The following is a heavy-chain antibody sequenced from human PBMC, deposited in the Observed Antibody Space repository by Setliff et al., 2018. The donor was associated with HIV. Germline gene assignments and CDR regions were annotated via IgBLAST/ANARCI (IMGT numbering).Heavy chain of an antibody. Sequence: LSLTCAVYGGSFKGYSWTWSRQPPGKGLGWVSSISSSGSTIYYADSVKGRFTISRDNAKNSLYLQMNSLRAEDTAVYYCVRAYRNIWFSGHDAPDSWGQGTMVTVSS. D-gene: IGHD6-13*01. CDR3: VRAYRNIWFSGHDAPDS. J-gene: IGHJ3*02. CDR1: GGSFKGYS. V-gene: IGHV3-11*04. CDR2: ISSSGSTI.